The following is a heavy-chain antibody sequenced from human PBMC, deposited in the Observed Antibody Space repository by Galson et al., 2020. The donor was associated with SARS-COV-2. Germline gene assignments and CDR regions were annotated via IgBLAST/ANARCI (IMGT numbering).Heavy chain of an antibody. J-gene: IGHJ4*02. Sequence: SGPTLVKPTQTLRLTCTFSGFSLRTSGMRVSWIRQPPGKALEWLARIDWDDDIFYNTSLKTRLTISKDTSKNQVVLTMTNVDPVDTATYYCARCPTSSVVQSHFDYWGQGTLVTVSS. CDR1: GFSLRTSGMR. CDR3: ARCPTSSVVQSHFDY. D-gene: IGHD2-15*01. V-gene: IGHV2-70*04. CDR2: IDWDDDI.